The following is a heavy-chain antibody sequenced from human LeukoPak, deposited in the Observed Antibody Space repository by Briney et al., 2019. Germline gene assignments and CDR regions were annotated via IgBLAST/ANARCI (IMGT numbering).Heavy chain of an antibody. J-gene: IGHJ6*02. CDR3: AILHSSSPEPKFPVYYYYGMDV. CDR2: IYHSGST. V-gene: IGHV4-31*09. D-gene: IGHD6-13*01. CDR1: RGSISSGGYY. Sequence: SQTLSLTCTVSRGSISSGGYYWTWIRQHPGKGLEWIGEIYHSGSTNYNPSLKSRVTISVDKSKNQFSLKLSSVTAADTAVYYCAILHSSSPEPKFPVYYYYGMDVWGQGTTVTVSS.